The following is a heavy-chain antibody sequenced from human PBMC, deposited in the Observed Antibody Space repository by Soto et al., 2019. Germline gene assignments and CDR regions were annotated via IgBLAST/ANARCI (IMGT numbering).Heavy chain of an antibody. V-gene: IGHV3-23*01. CDR1: GFTFSSYA. D-gene: IGHD5-12*01. J-gene: IGHJ3*02. CDR3: AKDRSGYDAFDI. Sequence: GGSLRLSCAASGFTFSSYAMSWVRQAPGKGLEWVSAISGSGSSTYYADSVKGRFTISRDNSKNTLYLQMNRLRAEDTALYYCAKDRSGYDAFDIWGQGTMVTVSS. CDR2: ISGSGSST.